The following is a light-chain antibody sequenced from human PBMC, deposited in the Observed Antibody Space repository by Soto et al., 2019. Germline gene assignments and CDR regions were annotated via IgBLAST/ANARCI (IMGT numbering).Light chain of an antibody. Sequence: GDRVPIPCRASQSISSWLAWYQQKPGKAPKLLIYDASSLESGVPSRFSGSGSGTEFTLTISSLQPDDFATYYCQQYNSYSRTFGQGTGGYQ. CDR1: QSISSW. CDR2: DAS. V-gene: IGKV1-5*01. J-gene: IGKJ1*01. CDR3: QQYNSYSRT.